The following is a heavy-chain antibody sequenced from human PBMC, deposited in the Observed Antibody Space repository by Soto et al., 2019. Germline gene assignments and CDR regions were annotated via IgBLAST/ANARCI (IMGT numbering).Heavy chain of an antibody. J-gene: IGHJ6*02. V-gene: IGHV3-64*01. CDR1: GFTFSSYA. Sequence: VLLVESGGSLVQPGGSLRLSCAASGFTFSSYAMHWVRQAPGKGLEYVSAISSNGGSIYYGNSVKGRFTISRDNSKNSLYLQMGSLRAEDMAVYSCASLHNYHYALDVWGQGTTVTVSS. CDR2: ISSNGGSI. CDR3: ASLHNYHYALDV. D-gene: IGHD4-4*01.